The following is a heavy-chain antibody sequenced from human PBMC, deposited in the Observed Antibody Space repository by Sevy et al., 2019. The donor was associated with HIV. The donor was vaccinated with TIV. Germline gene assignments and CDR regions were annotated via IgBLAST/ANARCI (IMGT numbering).Heavy chain of an antibody. J-gene: IGHJ6*02. CDR2: ISYDGSNK. CDR1: GFTFSSYA. D-gene: IGHD2-2*02. Sequence: GGSLRLSCAASGFTFSSYAMHWVRQAPGKGLEWVAVISYDGSNKYYAAPVKGRFTISRENSKNTLYLQMKSLRAEDTAVYYCATDRGCSSTSCYNYYYYYGMDVWGQGTTVTVSS. CDR3: ATDRGCSSTSCYNYYYYYGMDV. V-gene: IGHV3-30*04.